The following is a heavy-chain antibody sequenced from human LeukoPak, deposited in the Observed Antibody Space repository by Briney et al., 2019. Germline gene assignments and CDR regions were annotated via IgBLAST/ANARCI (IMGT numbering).Heavy chain of an antibody. CDR1: GFTFSNRW. J-gene: IGHJ4*02. CDR3: ARLMGTETTYDY. D-gene: IGHD1-7*01. V-gene: IGHV3-7*01. CDR2: ITPDGSGG. Sequence: GGSLRLSCAASGFTFSNRWMSWVRQAPRKGLEWVASITPDGSGGYYMDSVKGRFTISRDNAENSLYLQMNSLGAEDTAVYYCARLMGTETTYDYWGQGTLVTVSS.